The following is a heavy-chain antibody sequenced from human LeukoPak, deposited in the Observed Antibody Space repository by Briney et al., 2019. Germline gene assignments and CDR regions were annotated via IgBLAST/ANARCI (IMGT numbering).Heavy chain of an antibody. D-gene: IGHD1-26*01. CDR2: IYHSGST. Sequence: SETLSLTCTVSGDSINNYYWNWIRRPPGKGLEWIGEIYHSGSTNYNPSLKSRVTISVDKSKNQFSLKLSSVTAADTAVYYCAGELVGATSFDYWGQGTLVTVSS. V-gene: IGHV4-59*12. J-gene: IGHJ4*02. CDR3: AGELVGATSFDY. CDR1: GDSINNYY.